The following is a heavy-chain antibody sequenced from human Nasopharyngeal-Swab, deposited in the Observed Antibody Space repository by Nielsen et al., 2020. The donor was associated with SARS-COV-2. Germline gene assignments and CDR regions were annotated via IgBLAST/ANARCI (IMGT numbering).Heavy chain of an antibody. CDR2: ISSSSSYI. Sequence: GESLKISCAASGFTFNNYNFNWVRQAPGKGLEWVSSISSSSSYIYYADSVKGRFTISRDNAKNSLYLQMNSLRPEDTALYFCAKDGGSGSYYFYKWFDTWGQGTLVSVSS. J-gene: IGHJ5*02. D-gene: IGHD1-26*01. CDR3: AKDGGSGSYYFYKWFDT. V-gene: IGHV3-21*04. CDR1: GFTFNNYN.